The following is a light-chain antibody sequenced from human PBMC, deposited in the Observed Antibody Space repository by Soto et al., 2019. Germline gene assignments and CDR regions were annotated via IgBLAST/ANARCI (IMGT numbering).Light chain of an antibody. CDR1: PSDIGRYNY. Sequence: QSVLTQPASVSGSPGQSITISCTGTPSDIGRYNYVSWYQQFPGKVPKLMIYAVTDRPSGVSSRFSGSKSGNTASLTISGLQAEDEADYYCSSYTSSSTLFGTGTKLTVL. V-gene: IGLV2-14*01. J-gene: IGLJ1*01. CDR3: SSYTSSSTL. CDR2: AVT.